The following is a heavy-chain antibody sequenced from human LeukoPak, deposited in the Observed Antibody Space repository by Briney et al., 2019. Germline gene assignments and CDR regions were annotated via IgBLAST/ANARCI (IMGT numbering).Heavy chain of an antibody. J-gene: IGHJ4*02. CDR1: GGSFSGYY. CDR3: ARGGKGRAKLDY. V-gene: IGHV4-34*01. D-gene: IGHD2-15*01. CDR2: INHSGST. Sequence: NPSETLSLTCAVYGGSFSGYYWSWIRQPPGKGLEWIGEINHSGSTNYNPSLKSRVTISVDTSKNQFSLKLSSVTAADTAAYYCARGGKGRAKLDYWGQGTLVTVSS.